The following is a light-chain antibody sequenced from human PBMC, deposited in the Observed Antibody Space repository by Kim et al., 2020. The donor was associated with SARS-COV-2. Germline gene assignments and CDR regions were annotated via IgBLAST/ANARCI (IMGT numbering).Light chain of an antibody. CDR3: ASWDDSLNGV. CDR1: DSNIGHNN. V-gene: IGLV1-44*01. Sequence: QLVLTQPPSASGTPGQSVTISCSGRDSNIGHNNVNWYQQLPGTAPRLLIYSDNLRPSGVPDRFSGARSGASASLAISGLQSEDEADYYCASWDDSLNGVFGGGTQLTVL. J-gene: IGLJ3*02. CDR2: SDN.